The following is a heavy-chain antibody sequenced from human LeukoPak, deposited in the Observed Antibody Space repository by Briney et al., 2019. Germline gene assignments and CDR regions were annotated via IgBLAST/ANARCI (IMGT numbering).Heavy chain of an antibody. CDR1: GGSISSYY. V-gene: IGHV4-59*01. CDR2: IYYSGST. J-gene: IGHJ4*02. CDR3: AREGISVAVAGAKGMYYFDY. Sequence: PSETLSLTCTVSGGSISSYYWSWIRQPPGKGLEWIGSIYYSGSTNYNPSLKSRVTISVDTSKNQFSLKLSSVTAADTAVYYCAREGISVAVAGAKGMYYFDYWGQGTLVTVSS. D-gene: IGHD6-19*01.